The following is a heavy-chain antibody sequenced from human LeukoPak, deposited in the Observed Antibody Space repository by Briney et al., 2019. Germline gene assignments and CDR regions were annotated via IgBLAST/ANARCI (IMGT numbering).Heavy chain of an antibody. D-gene: IGHD7-27*01. V-gene: IGHV1-8*01. Sequence: ASVKVSCKASGYTFTSYDFSWLRQATGQGPEWMGWMNPNSGATGYAQKFQGRVTMTRSATINTAYMELSSLRSEDTAVYYCAGAPRSWGFDYWGQGTLVTVSS. J-gene: IGHJ4*02. CDR3: AGAPRSWGFDY. CDR1: GYTFTSYD. CDR2: MNPNSGAT.